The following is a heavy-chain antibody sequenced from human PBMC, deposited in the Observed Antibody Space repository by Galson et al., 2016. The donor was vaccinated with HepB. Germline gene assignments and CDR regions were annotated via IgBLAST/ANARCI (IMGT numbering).Heavy chain of an antibody. CDR1: GFTFSSYA. J-gene: IGHJ4*02. Sequence: SLRLSCAASGFTFSSYAMSWVRQAPGKGLEWVSAISGSGGSTYYADSVKGRFTISRDNSKNTLYLQMNSLTAEDTAVYYCARMIYSYPPRDSDYWGQGTLVTVSS. D-gene: IGHD5-18*01. CDR3: ARMIYSYPPRDSDY. CDR2: ISGSGGST. V-gene: IGHV3-23*01.